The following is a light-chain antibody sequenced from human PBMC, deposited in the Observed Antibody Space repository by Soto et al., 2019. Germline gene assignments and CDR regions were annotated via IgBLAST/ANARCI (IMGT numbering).Light chain of an antibody. CDR3: QQYNNWPGT. Sequence: EIVMTQSPATLSVSPGERATLSCRASQSVSSNLAWYQQKPGQAPRLRIYGASTRATGIPARLSGSGSGTEFTLTISSLQSEDFEVYYCQQYNNWPGTFGQGPKVEI. J-gene: IGKJ1*01. V-gene: IGKV3-15*01. CDR2: GAS. CDR1: QSVSSN.